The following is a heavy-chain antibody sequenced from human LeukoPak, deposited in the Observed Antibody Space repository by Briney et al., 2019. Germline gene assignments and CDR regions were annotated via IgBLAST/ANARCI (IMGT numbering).Heavy chain of an antibody. J-gene: IGHJ6*02. Sequence: SATLSLTCSVSGGSISSSGFYWGWIRQPPGKGLAWIGSVCYSGSTDYNPSLKSRVTISGDTSKNQFSLKLSSVTAADTAVYYCARHKGVAVSYYYGLDVWGQGTTVTVSS. D-gene: IGHD6-19*01. V-gene: IGHV4-39*01. CDR1: GGSISSSGFY. CDR3: ARHKGVAVSYYYGLDV. CDR2: VCYSGST.